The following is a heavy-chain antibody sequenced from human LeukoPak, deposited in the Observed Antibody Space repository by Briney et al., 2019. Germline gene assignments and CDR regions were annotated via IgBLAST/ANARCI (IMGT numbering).Heavy chain of an antibody. V-gene: IGHV4-34*01. CDR3: ARGRTYGVVIMELGPVNDY. CDR1: GGSFSGYY. CDR2: INHSGST. D-gene: IGHD3-3*01. J-gene: IGHJ4*02. Sequence: PSETLSLTCAVYGGSFSGYYWSWIRQPPGKGLGWIGEINHSGSTNYNPSLKSRVTISVDTSKNQFSLKLSSVTAADTAVYYCARGRTYGVVIMELGPVNDYWGQRTLVTVSS.